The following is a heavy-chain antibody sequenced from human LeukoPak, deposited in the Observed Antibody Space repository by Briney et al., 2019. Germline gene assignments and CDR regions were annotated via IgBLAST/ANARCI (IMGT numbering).Heavy chain of an antibody. CDR1: GFTVSSND. J-gene: IGHJ4*02. Sequence: PGGSLRLSCAASGFTVSSNDMNWGRQAPGKGLEWVSVLYSSGNTFYSDSVNLLCTISIDNSKNTLYLQMNMLRPSDTAVYYCARAREYLAIDYWGQGTLVTVSS. CDR2: LYSSGNT. V-gene: IGHV3-66*03. D-gene: IGHD2/OR15-2a*01. CDR3: ARAREYLAIDY.